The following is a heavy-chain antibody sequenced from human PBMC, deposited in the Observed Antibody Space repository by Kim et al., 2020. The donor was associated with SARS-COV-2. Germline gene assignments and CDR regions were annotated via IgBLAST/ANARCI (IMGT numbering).Heavy chain of an antibody. CDR1: GGSISSSSYY. D-gene: IGHD6-19*01. CDR3: ARQGPSSGWYGVVFDY. CDR2: IYYSGST. Sequence: SGTLSLTCTVSGGSISSSSYYWGWIRQPPGKGLEWIGIIYYSGSTYYNPSLKSRVTISVDTSKNQFSLKLSSVTAADTAVYYCARQGPSSGWYGVVFDYWGKGTLVTVSS. J-gene: IGHJ4*02. V-gene: IGHV4-39*01.